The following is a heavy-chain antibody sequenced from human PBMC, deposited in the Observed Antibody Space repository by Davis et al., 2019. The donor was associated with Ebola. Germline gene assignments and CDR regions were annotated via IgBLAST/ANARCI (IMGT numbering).Heavy chain of an antibody. CDR1: GFTFSSYY. CDR3: ARSGLSFGVVKYHYGMDV. D-gene: IGHD3-3*01. CDR2: ISGSGGTT. J-gene: IGHJ6*04. V-gene: IGHV3-23*01. Sequence: GGSLRLSCSASGFTFSSYYMNWVRQAPGKGLEWVSAISGSGGTTYYAGSVKGRFTVSRDNSKKTMYLQMNSLRAEDTAVYYCARSGLSFGVVKYHYGMDVWGKGTTVTVSS.